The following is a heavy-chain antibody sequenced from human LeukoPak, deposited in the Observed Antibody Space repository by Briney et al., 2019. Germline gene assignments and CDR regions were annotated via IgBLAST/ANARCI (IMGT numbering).Heavy chain of an antibody. D-gene: IGHD2-15*01. CDR2: INPDGTGE. CDR1: GFIFGTFY. CDR3: ALEEWWRFDY. Sequence: GGSLRLSCAASGFIFGTFYMTWVRQAPGKGLESVAKINPDGTGEYYVDSVKGRFTISRDNTRNLLYLQVNSLRAEDTAVYFCALEEWWRFDYWGQGILVTVSS. V-gene: IGHV3-7*01. J-gene: IGHJ4*02.